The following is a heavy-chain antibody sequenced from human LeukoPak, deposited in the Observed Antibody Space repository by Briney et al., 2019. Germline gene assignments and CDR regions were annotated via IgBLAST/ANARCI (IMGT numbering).Heavy chain of an antibody. J-gene: IGHJ4*02. Sequence: GGSLRLSCAASGFTVSSNYMSWVRQAPGKGLEWVSVIYSGGSTYYADSVKGRFTISRNNSKNTLYLQMNSLRAEDTAVNYGAGEYGDYVINWGQGTLVTVSS. CDR1: GFTVSSNY. V-gene: IGHV3-53*01. CDR3: AGEYGDYVIN. D-gene: IGHD4-17*01. CDR2: IYSGGST.